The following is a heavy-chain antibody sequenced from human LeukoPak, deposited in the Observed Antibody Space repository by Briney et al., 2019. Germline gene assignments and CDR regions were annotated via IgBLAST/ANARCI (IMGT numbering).Heavy chain of an antibody. CDR3: ARGRGDSKGTSFDF. J-gene: IGHJ4*02. CDR1: GGCMNNYY. CDR2: IYHTGSA. D-gene: IGHD3-22*01. Sequence: PSETLSLTCTVSGGCMNNYYWSWIRQSPGKGLEWVGYIYHTGSATYKPSLKSRVTLSLDTSKNQFSLRLNSVTAADTAVYYCARGRGDSKGTSFDFWGQGTLVTVSS. V-gene: IGHV4-59*01.